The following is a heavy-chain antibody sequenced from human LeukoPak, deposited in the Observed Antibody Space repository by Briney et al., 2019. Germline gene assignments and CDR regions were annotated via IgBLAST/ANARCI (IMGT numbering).Heavy chain of an antibody. J-gene: IGHJ5*02. D-gene: IGHD3-3*01. Sequence: GSLRLSCAASGFTVSSNYMSWVRQAPGKGLEWIGEINHSGSTNYNPSLKSRVTISVDTSKNQFSLKLSSVTAADTAVYYCARHPPMLTIFGVALPAPPFNWFDPWGQGTLVTVSS. CDR2: INHSGST. CDR1: GFTVSSNY. V-gene: IGHV4-34*01. CDR3: ARHPPMLTIFGVALPAPPFNWFDP.